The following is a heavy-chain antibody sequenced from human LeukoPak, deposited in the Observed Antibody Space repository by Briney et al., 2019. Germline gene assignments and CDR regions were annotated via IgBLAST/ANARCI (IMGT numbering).Heavy chain of an antibody. CDR2: ISYSGST. CDR3: ARSQERAEPYSDY. V-gene: IGHV4-31*03. Sequence: SQTLSLTCTVSGDSISSGGYFWSWIRQHPGKGLEWIGYISYSGSTYYNPSLKSRLSISADTSKNHFSLKLSSVTAADTAVYYCARSQERAEPYSDYWGQGTLVTVSS. CDR1: GDSISSGGYF. J-gene: IGHJ4*02.